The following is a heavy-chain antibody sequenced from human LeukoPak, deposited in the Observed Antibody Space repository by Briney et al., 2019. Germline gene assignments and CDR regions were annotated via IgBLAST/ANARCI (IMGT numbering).Heavy chain of an antibody. CDR2: ISYDGSNK. Sequence: GGSLRLSCAASGFTFSSYGMHWVRRAPGKGLEWVAVISYDGSNKYYADSVKGRFTISRDNSKNTLYLQMNSLRAEDTAVYYCAKDHARYYYDSSGYHPGDYWGQGTLVTVSS. D-gene: IGHD3-22*01. CDR3: AKDHARYYYDSSGYHPGDY. CDR1: GFTFSSYG. J-gene: IGHJ4*02. V-gene: IGHV3-30*18.